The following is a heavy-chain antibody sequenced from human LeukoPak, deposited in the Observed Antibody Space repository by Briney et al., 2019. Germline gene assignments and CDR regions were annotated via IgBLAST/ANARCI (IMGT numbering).Heavy chain of an antibody. D-gene: IGHD2-21*02. V-gene: IGHV4-34*01. CDR1: GGSFSGYY. CDR3: ASGGGRQAYCGGDCYPNWFDP. J-gene: IGHJ5*02. CDR2: INHSGST. Sequence: SETLSLTCAVYGGSFSGYYWSWIRQPPGNGLEWIGEINHSGSTNYNPSLKSRVTISVDTSKNQFSLKLSSVTAADTAVYYCASGGGRQAYCGGDCYPNWFDPWGQGTLVTVSS.